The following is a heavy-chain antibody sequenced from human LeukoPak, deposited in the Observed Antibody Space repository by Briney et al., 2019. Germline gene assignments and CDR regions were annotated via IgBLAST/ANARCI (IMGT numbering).Heavy chain of an antibody. CDR1: GLTFTNYW. V-gene: IGHV3-30*13. Sequence: PGGSLRLSCAASGLTFTNYWMSWVRQAPGKGLEWVSVSSSDETYKFYADSVRGRFTISRDNSKNRLYLQMSDLRAEDTAVYFCARSVSGVWLFDYWGRGTLVTVSS. CDR2: SSSDETYK. J-gene: IGHJ4*02. CDR3: ARSVSGVWLFDY. D-gene: IGHD5/OR15-5a*01.